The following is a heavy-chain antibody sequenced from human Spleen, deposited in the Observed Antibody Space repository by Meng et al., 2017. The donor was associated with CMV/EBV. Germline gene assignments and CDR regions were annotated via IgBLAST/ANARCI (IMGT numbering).Heavy chain of an antibody. CDR3: ARHLSSSSKGVDY. J-gene: IGHJ4*02. CDR1: GYSISSGYY. CDR2: IYYSGST. D-gene: IGHD2-2*01. V-gene: IGHV4-38-2*02. Sequence: GSLRLSCTVSGYSISSGYYWGWIRQPPGKGLEWIGIIYYSGSTYYNPSLKSRVTISVDTSKNQFSLKLSSVTAADTAVYYCARHLSSSSKGVDYWGQGTLVTVSS.